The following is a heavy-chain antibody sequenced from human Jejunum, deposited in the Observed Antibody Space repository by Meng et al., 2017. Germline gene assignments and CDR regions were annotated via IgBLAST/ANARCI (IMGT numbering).Heavy chain of an antibody. J-gene: IGHJ4*02. D-gene: IGHD6-19*01. Sequence: GESLKIPCAAPGFAVFTNYMSRVRQAPGKGLEWVSVIYSGGNTYYAASVKGRFTISRDNSKNTLLLQMNGLGVEDTAIFYRARDLVAVADWGQGTLVTVSS. V-gene: IGHV3-53*01. CDR3: ARDLVAVAD. CDR1: GFAVFTNY. CDR2: IYSGGNT.